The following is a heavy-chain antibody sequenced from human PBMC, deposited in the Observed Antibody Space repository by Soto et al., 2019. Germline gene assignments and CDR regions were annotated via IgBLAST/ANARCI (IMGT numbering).Heavy chain of an antibody. CDR3: ARDSYSNYGATYYYYYGMDV. CDR2: ISYDGSNK. Sequence: LRLPCAASGFTFSSYAMHWVRQAPGKGLEWVAVISYDGSNKYYADSVKGRFTISRDNSKNTLYLQMNSLRAEDTAVYYCARDSYSNYGATYYYYYGMDVWGQGTTVTVSS. V-gene: IGHV3-30-3*01. D-gene: IGHD4-4*01. J-gene: IGHJ6*02. CDR1: GFTFSSYA.